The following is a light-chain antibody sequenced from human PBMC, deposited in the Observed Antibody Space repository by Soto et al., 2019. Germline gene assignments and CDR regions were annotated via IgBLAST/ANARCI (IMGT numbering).Light chain of an antibody. V-gene: IGLV2-14*01. CDR1: SSDVGGYNY. CDR2: EVS. CDR3: SSYTSSSTPHYV. J-gene: IGLJ1*01. Sequence: QSVLTQPASVSGSPGQSITISCTGTSSDVGGYNYVSWYQQHPGKAPKLMIHEVSNRPSGVSNRFSGSKSGNTASLTISGLQAEDDADYYCSSYTSSSTPHYVFGTGTKVTVL.